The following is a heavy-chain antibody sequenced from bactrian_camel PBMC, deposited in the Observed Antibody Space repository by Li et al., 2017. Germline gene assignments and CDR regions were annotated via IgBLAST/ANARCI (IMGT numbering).Heavy chain of an antibody. Sequence: VQLVESGGGSVQAGGSLRLSCAAPGDIKRYYCWGWFRQVPGKERKGVAAIDRGGRITYAASVKGRFTISQDNAKNTVYLQMNNLKPEDTAVYYCAVDSSFVTCDGAQGTQVTVS. CDR1: GDIKRYYC. CDR3: AVDSSFVTCD. CDR2: IDRGGRI. V-gene: IGHV3S53*01. J-gene: IGHJ4*01. D-gene: IGHD7*01.